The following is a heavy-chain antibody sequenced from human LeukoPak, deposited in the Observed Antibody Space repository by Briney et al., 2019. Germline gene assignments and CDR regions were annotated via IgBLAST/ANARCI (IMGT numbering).Heavy chain of an antibody. J-gene: IGHJ4*02. CDR2: INTNNGNT. CDR3: AREREETYGSGSYTFDH. CDR1: GYTFTSYA. D-gene: IGHD3-10*01. Sequence: SVKVSCKTSGYTFTSYAFSWVRQAPGQGLEWMGWINTNNGNTNYVKRLQGRVTMTTDTSTSTAYMELRSLRSDDTAVYYCAREREETYGSGSYTFDHWGQGTLVTVSS. V-gene: IGHV1-18*01.